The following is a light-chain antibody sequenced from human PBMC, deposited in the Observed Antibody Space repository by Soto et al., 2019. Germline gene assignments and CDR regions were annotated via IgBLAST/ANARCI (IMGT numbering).Light chain of an antibody. V-gene: IGLV2-14*03. CDR1: SSDVGGSNI. CDR2: DVA. CDR3: VSYTSSTTYV. Sequence: QSALTQPASVSDSPGQSITISCTGTSSDVGGSNIVSWYQQHPGKPPKLIIYDVANRPSGVSNRFSGSKSGSTASLIISRLQTEDEADYYCVSYTSSTTYVFGTGTKV. J-gene: IGLJ1*01.